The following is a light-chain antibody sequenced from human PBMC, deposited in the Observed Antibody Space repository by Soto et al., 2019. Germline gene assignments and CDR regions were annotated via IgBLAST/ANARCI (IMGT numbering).Light chain of an antibody. J-gene: IGLJ1*01. V-gene: IGLV2-14*01. CDR2: EVS. CDR3: GSYTTSHTYV. Sequence: QSVLTQPASVSGSPGQSITISCTGTSSDVGGYNSVSWYQQHPGSAPKLMIYEVSNRPSGVSNRFSGSKSDNTASLTISGLQAEDEADYYCGSYTTSHTYVFGTGTKVTVL. CDR1: SSDVGGYNS.